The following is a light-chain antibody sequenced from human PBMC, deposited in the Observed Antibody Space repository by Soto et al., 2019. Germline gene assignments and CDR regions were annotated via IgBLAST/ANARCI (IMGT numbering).Light chain of an antibody. CDR3: CSYAGSNSLI. CDR2: EVN. J-gene: IGLJ2*01. V-gene: IGLV2-23*02. Sequence: QSVLTQPASVSGSPGQSITISCTGTNGDVGSYGLVSWYQRYPGEAPKLIIYEVNKRPSGISNRFSGSKSGNTASLTISGLQAEDEAEYDCCSYAGSNSLIFGGGTKVTVL. CDR1: NGDVGSYGL.